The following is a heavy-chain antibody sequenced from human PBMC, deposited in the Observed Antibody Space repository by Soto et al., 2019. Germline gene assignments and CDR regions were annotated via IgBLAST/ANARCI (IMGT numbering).Heavy chain of an antibody. CDR1: GGSISSSSYY. V-gene: IGHV4-39*07. J-gene: IGHJ5*02. D-gene: IGHD3-22*01. CDR3: ARDRFYDSSGYYWFDP. Sequence: SETLSLTCTVSGGSISSSSYYWGWIRQPPGKGLEWIGSIYYSGSTYYNPSLKSRVTISVDTSKNQFSLKLSSVTAADTAVYYRARDRFYDSSGYYWFDPWGQGTLVTVSS. CDR2: IYYSGST.